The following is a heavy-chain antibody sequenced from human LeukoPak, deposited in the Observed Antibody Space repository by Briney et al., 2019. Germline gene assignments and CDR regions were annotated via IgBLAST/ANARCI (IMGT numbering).Heavy chain of an antibody. D-gene: IGHD4-11*01. CDR3: ARDLWDDYSNYGY. V-gene: IGHV3-23*01. Sequence: GGSLRLSCAASGFIFRSYAMSWVRQAPGEGLEWVSAISDSGDSTYYADSVKGRFTISRDNAKNTLYLQMNSLRAEDTAVYYCARDLWDDYSNYGYWGQGTLVTVSS. J-gene: IGHJ4*02. CDR1: GFIFRSYA. CDR2: ISDSGDST.